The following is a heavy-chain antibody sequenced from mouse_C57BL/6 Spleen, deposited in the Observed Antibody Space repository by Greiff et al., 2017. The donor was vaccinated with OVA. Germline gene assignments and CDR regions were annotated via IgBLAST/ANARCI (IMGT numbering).Heavy chain of an antibody. J-gene: IGHJ4*01. CDR2: IDPSDSYT. Sequence: QVQLQQPGAELVMPGASVKLSCKASGYTFTSYWMHWVKQRPGQGLEWIGEIDPSDSYTNYNQKFKGKSTLTVDKSSSTAYMQLSSLTSEDSAVYYCAKLGGGGLISYAMDYWGQGTSVTVSS. V-gene: IGHV1-69*01. CDR1: GYTFTSYW. CDR3: AKLGGGGLISYAMDY. D-gene: IGHD4-1*01.